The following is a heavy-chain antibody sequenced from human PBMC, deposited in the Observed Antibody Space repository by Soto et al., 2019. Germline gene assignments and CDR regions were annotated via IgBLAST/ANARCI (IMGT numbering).Heavy chain of an antibody. V-gene: IGHV3-11*06. D-gene: IGHD4-4*01. CDR2: ISSSSSYT. J-gene: IGHJ3*02. Sequence: PVGSLRLSCAASGFTFSDYYMSWIRQAPGKGLEWVSYISSSSSYTNYADSVKGRFTISRDNAKNSLYLQMNSLRAEDTAVYYCARVVTTITTRPLDAFDIWGQGTMVTVSS. CDR1: GFTFSDYY. CDR3: ARVVTTITTRPLDAFDI.